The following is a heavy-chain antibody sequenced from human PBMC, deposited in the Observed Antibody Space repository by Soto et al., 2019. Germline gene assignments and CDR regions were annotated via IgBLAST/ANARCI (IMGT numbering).Heavy chain of an antibody. CDR1: GYTFTSYD. D-gene: IGHD7-27*01. CDR2: MNPNSGNT. Sequence: QVQLVQSGAEVKKPGASVKVSCKASGYTFTSYDINWVRQATGQGLEWMGWMNPNSGNTGYARKFQGRVTMTRNTSISTAYMELSSLRSEDTAVYYCARVNWGSLGLDFDYWGQGTLVTVSS. V-gene: IGHV1-8*01. CDR3: ARVNWGSLGLDFDY. J-gene: IGHJ4*02.